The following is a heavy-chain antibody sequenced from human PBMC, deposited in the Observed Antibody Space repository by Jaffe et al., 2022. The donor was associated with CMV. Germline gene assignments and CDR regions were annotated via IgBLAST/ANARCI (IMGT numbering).Heavy chain of an antibody. CDR2: INHSGST. CDR3: ARGRGKWGVVAAYFDY. CDR1: GGSFSGYY. D-gene: IGHD2-15*01. V-gene: IGHV4-34*01. J-gene: IGHJ4*02. Sequence: QVQLQQWGAGLLKPSETLSLTCAVYGGSFSGYYWSWIRQPPGKGLEWIGEINHSGSTNYNPSLKSRVTISVDTSKNQFSLKLSSVTAADTAVYYCARGRGKWGVVAAYFDYWGQGTLVTVSS.